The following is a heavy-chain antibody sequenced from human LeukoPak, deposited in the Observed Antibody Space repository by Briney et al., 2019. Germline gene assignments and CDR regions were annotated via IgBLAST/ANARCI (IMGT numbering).Heavy chain of an antibody. D-gene: IGHD6-19*01. V-gene: IGHV1-2*02. CDR1: GYTFTGYY. CDR2: INPNSGGT. Sequence: ASVKVSCKAPGYTFTGYYMHWVRQDPGQGLEWMGWINPNSGGTKYAQKIQGRVTMTRDTSISTAYMELSRLRSDDTAVYYCARGQQWLVVDYYYYMDVWGKGTTVTVSS. J-gene: IGHJ6*03. CDR3: ARGQQWLVVDYYYYMDV.